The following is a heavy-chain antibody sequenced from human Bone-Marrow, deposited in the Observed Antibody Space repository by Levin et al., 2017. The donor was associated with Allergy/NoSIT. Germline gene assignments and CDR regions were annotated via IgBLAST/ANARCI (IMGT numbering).Heavy chain of an antibody. CDR2: ITGNDDST. V-gene: IGHV3-23*01. CDR3: ANSVLGVPGGY. J-gene: IGHJ4*02. D-gene: IGHD2-2*01. CDR1: GFTFSTYA. Sequence: GGSLRLSCAASGFTFSTYAMNWVRQAPGKGLEWVSGITGNDDSTSYADSVKGRFTISRDNSKSALYLQMRSLRAEDTAIYYCANSVLGVPGGYWGQGTLVTVSS.